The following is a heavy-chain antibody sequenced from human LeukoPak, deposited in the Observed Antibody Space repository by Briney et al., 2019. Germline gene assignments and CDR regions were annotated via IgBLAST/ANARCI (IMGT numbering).Heavy chain of an antibody. CDR3: ARESPDSSGYYGNY. CDR2: IYYSGST. Sequence: SETLSLTCTVSGGSISSSSYYWGWIRQPPGKGLEWIGSIYYSGSTYYNPSLKSRVTISVDTSKNQFSLKLSSVTAADTAVYYCARESPDSSGYYGNYWGQGTLVTVSS. J-gene: IGHJ4*02. V-gene: IGHV4-39*07. CDR1: GGSISSSSYY. D-gene: IGHD3-22*01.